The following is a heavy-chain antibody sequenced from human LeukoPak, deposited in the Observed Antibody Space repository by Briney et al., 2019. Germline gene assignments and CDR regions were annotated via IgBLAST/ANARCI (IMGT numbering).Heavy chain of an antibody. Sequence: GGSLRLSCAASGFTFSGYAMTWVRQAPGKGLEWVSGISGSGGSTYHADSVKGRFTISRDNSKNTLYLQMNSLRAEDTAVYYCAKVPVFGVVTHYFNYWGQGTLVTVSS. CDR2: ISGSGGST. J-gene: IGHJ4*02. V-gene: IGHV3-23*01. D-gene: IGHD3-3*01. CDR3: AKVPVFGVVTHYFNY. CDR1: GFTFSGYA.